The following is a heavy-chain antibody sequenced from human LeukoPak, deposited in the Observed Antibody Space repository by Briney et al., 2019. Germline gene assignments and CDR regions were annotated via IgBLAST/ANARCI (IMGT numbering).Heavy chain of an antibody. CDR3: AKASSGSPAHGAFDI. Sequence: GGSLRLSCAASGFTFNTHWMSWVRQAPGKGLEWVAAIKEDGTEKYYVDSVKGRFTISRDNAKNSLYLQMNSLRAEDTALYYCAKASSGSPAHGAFDIWGQGTMVTVSS. J-gene: IGHJ3*02. D-gene: IGHD1-26*01. CDR2: IKEDGTEK. V-gene: IGHV3-7*03. CDR1: GFTFNTHW.